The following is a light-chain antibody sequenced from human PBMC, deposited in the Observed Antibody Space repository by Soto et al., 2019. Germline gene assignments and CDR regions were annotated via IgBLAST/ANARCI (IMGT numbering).Light chain of an antibody. J-gene: IGKJ1*01. CDR2: AAS. CDR3: QHYNVYPWT. CDR1: QGISSY. Sequence: AIRMTQSPSSFSASTGDRVTITCRASQGISSYLAWYQQKPGKAPKLLIYAASTLQSGVPSRFSGSGSGTDFTLTISCLQSEDFATYYCQHYNVYPWTFGQGTKV. V-gene: IGKV1-8*01.